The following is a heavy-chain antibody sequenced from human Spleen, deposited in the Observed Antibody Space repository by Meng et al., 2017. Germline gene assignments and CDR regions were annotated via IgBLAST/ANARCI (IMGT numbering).Heavy chain of an antibody. J-gene: IGHJ6*02. CDR2: IYPGDSDT. CDR1: GYSFTSYW. CDR3: ARLYGDYTSYYYGMDV. D-gene: IGHD4-17*01. Sequence: GESLKISCKGSGYSFTSYWIGWVRQMPGKGLEWVWIIYPGDSDTRYSASFQGQVTISADKSISTAYLQWSSLKASDTVMYYCARLYGDYTSYYYGMDVWGQGTKVTVSS. V-gene: IGHV5-51*01.